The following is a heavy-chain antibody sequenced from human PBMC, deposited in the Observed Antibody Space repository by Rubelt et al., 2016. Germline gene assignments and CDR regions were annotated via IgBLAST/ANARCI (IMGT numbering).Heavy chain of an antibody. V-gene: IGHV1-69*04. CDR2: IIPILGIA. CDR3: ARERSSSGYYYY. J-gene: IGHJ4*02. CDR1: GGTFSSYA. D-gene: IGHD3-22*01. Sequence: QVQLVQSGAEVKKPGSSVKVSCKASGGTFSSYAISWVRQAPGQGLEWMGRIIPILGIANDGQKFQGRVTITADKSTSTAYMELRSLRSDDTAVYYCARERSSSGYYYYWGQGTLVTVSS.